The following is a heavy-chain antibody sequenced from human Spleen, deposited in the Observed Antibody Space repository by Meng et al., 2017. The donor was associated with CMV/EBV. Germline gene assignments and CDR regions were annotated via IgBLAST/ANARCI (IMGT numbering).Heavy chain of an antibody. CDR1: GFTFDKYA. Sequence: SLKISCAASGFTFDKYALHWVRQVPGKGLEWVSGISWNGGSRGYVDSVKGRFTISRDNAKNSLYLQMNSLRAEDTAVYYCARTPLQLWLRPPEYFQHWGQGTLVTVSS. J-gene: IGHJ1*01. CDR2: ISWNGGSR. CDR3: ARTPLQLWLRPPEYFQH. V-gene: IGHV3-9*01. D-gene: IGHD5-18*01.